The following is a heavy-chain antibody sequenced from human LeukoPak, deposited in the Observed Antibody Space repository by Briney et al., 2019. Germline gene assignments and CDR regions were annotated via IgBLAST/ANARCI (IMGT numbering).Heavy chain of an antibody. V-gene: IGHV3-48*02. CDR2: ISSSSTTI. CDR3: ARGGGDFDS. D-gene: IGHD3-16*01. Sequence: GGSLRLSCAASGFTFSSYSMNWVRQAPGKGLEWVSYISSSSTTIYYADSVKGRFTISRDNAKNSLYLKMNSLRDEDTAVYYCARGGGDFDSWGQGTLVTVSP. CDR1: GFTFSSYS. J-gene: IGHJ4*02.